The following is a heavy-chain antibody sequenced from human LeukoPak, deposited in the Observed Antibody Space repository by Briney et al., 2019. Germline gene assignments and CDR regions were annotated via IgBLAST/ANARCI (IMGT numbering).Heavy chain of an antibody. J-gene: IGHJ4*02. CDR2: FDPEDGET. CDR3: ATAVHQYSSGWFNY. CDR1: GYTLTELS. V-gene: IGHV1-24*01. Sequence: ASVKVSCKVSGYTLTELSMHWVRQAPGKGLEWMGGFDPEDGETIYAQKFQGRVTMTEDTSTDTAYMELSSLRSEDTAVYYCATAVHQYSSGWFNYWGQGTLVTVSS. D-gene: IGHD6-19*01.